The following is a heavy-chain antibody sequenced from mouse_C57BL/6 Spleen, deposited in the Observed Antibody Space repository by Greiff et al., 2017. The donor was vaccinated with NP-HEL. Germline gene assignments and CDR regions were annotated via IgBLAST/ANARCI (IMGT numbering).Heavy chain of an antibody. D-gene: IGHD1-1*01. V-gene: IGHV2-2*01. CDR3: ANHYYGSSYDYAMDY. CDR1: GFSLTSYG. J-gene: IGHJ4*01. CDR2: IWSGGST. Sequence: QVQLQQSGPGLVQPSQSLSITCTVSGFSLTSYGVHWVRQSPGKGLEWLGVIWSGGSTAYNAAFISRLSISKDNSKSQVFFKMNSLQADDTAIYYCANHYYGSSYDYAMDYWGQGTSVTVSS.